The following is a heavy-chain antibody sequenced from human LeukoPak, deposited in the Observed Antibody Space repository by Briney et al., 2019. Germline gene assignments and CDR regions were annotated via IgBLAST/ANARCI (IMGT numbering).Heavy chain of an antibody. CDR1: GGSISSYY. Sequence: PSETLSLTCTVSGGSISSYYWSWVRQPPGKGREWGGYIYYSGSTNYNPSLKSRVTISVDTSKNQFSLTLSSVTAADTAVYYCARGVVVAATHFGWFDPWGQGTLVTVSS. V-gene: IGHV4-59*01. J-gene: IGHJ5*02. D-gene: IGHD2-15*01. CDR3: ARGVVVAATHFGWFDP. CDR2: IYYSGST.